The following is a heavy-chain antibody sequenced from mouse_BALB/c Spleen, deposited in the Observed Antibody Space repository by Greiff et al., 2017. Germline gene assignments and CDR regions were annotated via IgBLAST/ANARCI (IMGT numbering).Heavy chain of an antibody. D-gene: IGHD2-4*01. V-gene: IGHV1-69*02. CDR1: GYTFTSYW. CDR2: IYPSDSYT. J-gene: IGHJ4*01. CDR3: TTIYYDYDDPYAMDY. Sequence: QVHVKQPGAELVRPGASVKLSCKASGYTFTSYWINWVKQRPGQGLEWIGNIYPSDSYTNYNQKFKDKATLTVDKSSSTAYMQLSSPTSEDSAVYYCTTIYYDYDDPYAMDYWGQGTSVTVSS.